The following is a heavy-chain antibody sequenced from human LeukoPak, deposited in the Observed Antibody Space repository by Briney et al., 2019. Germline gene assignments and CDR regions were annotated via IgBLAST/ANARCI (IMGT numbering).Heavy chain of an antibody. CDR1: GGSFSDYF. D-gene: IGHD2-2*01. CDR2: INHSGRT. Sequence: SETLSLTCAVYGGSFSDYFWGWIRQPPGKGLEWNGEINHSGRTYYNPSLKSRVTISVDTSKNQFSLNLSSVTAADTAVYYCARDVVVVPAAIHYGMDVWGRGTTVTVSS. J-gene: IGHJ6*02. V-gene: IGHV4-34*01. CDR3: ARDVVVVPAAIHYGMDV.